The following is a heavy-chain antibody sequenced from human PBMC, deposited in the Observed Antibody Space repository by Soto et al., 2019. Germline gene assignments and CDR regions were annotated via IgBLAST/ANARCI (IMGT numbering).Heavy chain of an antibody. V-gene: IGHV4-31*03. CDR3: ARDIGSVAGTIGWFDP. CDR1: GGSISSGGYY. CDR2: IYYSVST. Sequence: SETLSLTCTVSGGSISSGGYYWSWIRQHQGKGLEWIGYIYYSVSTYFNPSLKSRVTLSVDTSKSQFSLKLSFVTAADTAVYYCARDIGSVAGTIGWFDPWGQGTLVTVSS. J-gene: IGHJ5*02. D-gene: IGHD6-19*01.